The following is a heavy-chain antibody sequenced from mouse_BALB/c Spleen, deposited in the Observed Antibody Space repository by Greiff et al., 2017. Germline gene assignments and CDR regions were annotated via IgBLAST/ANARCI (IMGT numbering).Heavy chain of an antibody. D-gene: IGHD1-1*01. V-gene: IGHV14-3*02. J-gene: IGHJ2*01. CDR2: IDPANGNT. CDR1: GFNIKDTY. CDR3: ARLDYGSSRDY. Sequence: EVQLQQSGAELVKPGASVKLSCTASGFNIKDTYMHWVKQRPEQGLEWIGRIDPANGNTKYDPKFQGKATITADTSSNTAYLQLSSLTSEDTAVYYCARLDYGSSRDYWGQGTTLTVSS.